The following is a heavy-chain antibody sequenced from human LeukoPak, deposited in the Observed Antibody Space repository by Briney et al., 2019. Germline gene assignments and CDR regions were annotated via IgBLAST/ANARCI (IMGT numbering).Heavy chain of an antibody. V-gene: IGHV3-30*18. CDR2: ISYDGSNK. J-gene: IGHJ4*02. CDR3: AKEGGGYSSGWYPSFDY. CDR1: GFTFSSYG. D-gene: IGHD6-19*01. Sequence: GGSLRLSCAASGFTFSSYGMHWVRQALGKGLEWVAVISYDGSNKYYADSVKGRFTISRDNSKNTLYLQMNSLRAEDTAVYYCAKEGGGYSSGWYPSFDYWGQGTLVTVSS.